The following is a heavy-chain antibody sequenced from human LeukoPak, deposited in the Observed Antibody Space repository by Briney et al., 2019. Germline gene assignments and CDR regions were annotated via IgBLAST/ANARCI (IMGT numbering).Heavy chain of an antibody. CDR3: ARDSYYYDSSGYYYY. CDR2: ISSSGSTI. CDR1: GFTFSSYS. Sequence: GGSLRLSCAASGFTFSSYSMNWVRQAPGKGLEWVSYISSSGSTIYYADSVKGRFTISRDNAKNSLYLQMNSLRAEDTAVYYCARDSYYYDSSGYYYYWGQGTLVTVSS. V-gene: IGHV3-48*04. D-gene: IGHD3-22*01. J-gene: IGHJ4*02.